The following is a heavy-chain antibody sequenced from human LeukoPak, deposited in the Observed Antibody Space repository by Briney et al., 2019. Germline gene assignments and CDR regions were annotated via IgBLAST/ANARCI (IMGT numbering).Heavy chain of an antibody. CDR1: GFTFSSYG. Sequence: GGSLRLSCAASGFTFSSYGMSWVRQAPGKGLEWVSVIYSGGSTYYADSVKGRFTISRDNSKNTLYLQMNSLRAEDTAVYYCASASWLHIDYWGQGTLVTVSS. V-gene: IGHV3-53*01. CDR2: IYSGGST. D-gene: IGHD5-24*01. J-gene: IGHJ4*02. CDR3: ASASWLHIDY.